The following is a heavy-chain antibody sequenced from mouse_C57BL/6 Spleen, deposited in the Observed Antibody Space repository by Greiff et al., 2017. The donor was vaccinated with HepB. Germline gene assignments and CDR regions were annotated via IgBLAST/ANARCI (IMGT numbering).Heavy chain of an antibody. CDR1: GYTFTSYW. CDR3: ARHLYYLDY. V-gene: IGHV1-50*01. Sequence: QVQLQQPGAELVKPGASVKLSCKASGYTFTSYWMQWVKQRPGQGLEWIGEIDPSDSYTNYNQKFKGKATLTVDTSSSTAYMQLSSLTSEDSAVYYCARHLYYLDYWGQGTTLTVSS. CDR2: IDPSDSYT. J-gene: IGHJ2*01.